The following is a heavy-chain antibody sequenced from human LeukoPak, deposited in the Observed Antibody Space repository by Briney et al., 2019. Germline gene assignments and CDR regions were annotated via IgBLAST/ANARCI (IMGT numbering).Heavy chain of an antibody. CDR1: GGTFSSYA. V-gene: IGHV1-69*13. Sequence: SVKVSSKASGGTFSSYAISWVRQAPGQGLEWMGGIIPIFGTANYAQKFQGRVTITADESTSTAYMELSSLRSEDTAVYYCARGALRYFDWSFDYWGQGTLVTVSS. J-gene: IGHJ4*02. CDR2: IIPIFGTA. D-gene: IGHD3-9*01. CDR3: ARGALRYFDWSFDY.